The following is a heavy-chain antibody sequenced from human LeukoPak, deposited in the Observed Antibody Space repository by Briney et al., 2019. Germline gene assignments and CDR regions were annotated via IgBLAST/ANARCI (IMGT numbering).Heavy chain of an antibody. J-gene: IGHJ5*02. CDR2: INHSGST. D-gene: IGHD2-15*01. Sequence: SETLSLTCAVYGGSFSGYYWSWIRQPPGKGLEWIGEINHSGSTNYNPSLKSRVTISVDTSKNQFSLKLSSVTAADTAVYYCAREPLRCSGGSCYSGFDPWGQGTLVTVSS. CDR3: AREPLRCSGGSCYSGFDP. V-gene: IGHV4-34*01. CDR1: GGSFSGYY.